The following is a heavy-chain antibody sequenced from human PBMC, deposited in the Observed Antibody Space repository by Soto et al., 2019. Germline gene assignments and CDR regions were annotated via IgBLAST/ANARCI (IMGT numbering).Heavy chain of an antibody. CDR2: ISAYNGNT. CDR1: GYTFTSYG. J-gene: IGHJ4*02. Sequence: ASVKVSCQASGYTFTSYGISWVRQAPGQGLEGMGWISAYNGNTNYAQKLQGRVTMTTDTSTSTAYMELRSLRSDDPAVYYCARGRRAYCGGDCYPDYWGQGTLVTVSS. D-gene: IGHD2-21*02. CDR3: ARGRRAYCGGDCYPDY. V-gene: IGHV1-18*04.